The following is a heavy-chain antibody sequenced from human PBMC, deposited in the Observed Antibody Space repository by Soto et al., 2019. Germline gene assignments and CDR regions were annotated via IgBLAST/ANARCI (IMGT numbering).Heavy chain of an antibody. J-gene: IGHJ6*02. Sequence: QVQLVESGGGVVQPGRSLRLSCAASGFTFSSYGMHWVRQAPGKGLEWVAVISYDGSNKYYADSVKGRFTISRDNSKNTLYLQMNSLRAEDTAVYYCAKDRVPIQLRYGMDVWGQGTTVTVSS. CDR2: ISYDGSNK. V-gene: IGHV3-30*18. D-gene: IGHD5-18*01. CDR3: AKDRVPIQLRYGMDV. CDR1: GFTFSSYG.